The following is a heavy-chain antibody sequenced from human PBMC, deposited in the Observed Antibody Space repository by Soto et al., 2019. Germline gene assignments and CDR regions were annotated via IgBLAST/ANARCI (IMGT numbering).Heavy chain of an antibody. J-gene: IGHJ3*02. D-gene: IGHD2-15*01. CDR2: ISSSSSYI. CDR1: GFTFSSYS. CDR3: ARDFSYSGCPPSSYCSGGSCSPSHDAFDI. Sequence: EVQLVESGGGLVKPGGSLRLSCAASGFTFSSYSMNWVRQAPGKGLEWVSSISSSSSYIYYADSVKGRFTISRDNAKNSLYLQMNSLRAEDTAVYYCARDFSYSGCPPSSYCSGGSCSPSHDAFDIWGQGTMVTVSS. V-gene: IGHV3-21*01.